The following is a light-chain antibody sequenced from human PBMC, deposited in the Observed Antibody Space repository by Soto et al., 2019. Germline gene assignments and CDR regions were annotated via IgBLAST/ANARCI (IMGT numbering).Light chain of an antibody. CDR1: QSVSSD. Sequence: EIVMTQSPATLSVSPGERATLSCRASQSVSSDLAWYQQKPGQAPRLVIYGASTRATGVPARFSGSGSGTEFTLTISSLQSEDFAVYYCQQYNNWPRTFGQGT. CDR3: QQYNNWPRT. J-gene: IGKJ1*01. V-gene: IGKV3-15*01. CDR2: GAS.